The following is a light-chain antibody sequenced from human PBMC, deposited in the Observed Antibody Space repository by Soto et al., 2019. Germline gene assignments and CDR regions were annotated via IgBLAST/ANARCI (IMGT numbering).Light chain of an antibody. CDR3: QQSYT. V-gene: IGKV1-39*01. Sequence: DIQMTQSPSSLSVSVGDRVTITCRASQSIGGFLNWYQQKPGKXPKLLIYAASIWQSGVPSRFSGSGSGTDFTLTISSLQPEDFATYYCQQSYTFGQGTRLEIK. CDR2: AAS. J-gene: IGKJ5*01. CDR1: QSIGGF.